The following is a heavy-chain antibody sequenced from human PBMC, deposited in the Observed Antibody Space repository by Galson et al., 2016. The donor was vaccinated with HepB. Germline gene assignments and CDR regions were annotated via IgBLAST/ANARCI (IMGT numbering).Heavy chain of an antibody. V-gene: IGHV3-20*01. Sequence: SLRLSCAASGFTFDNYDMSWVRQVPGKGLEWVSGINWNGDSIHYADSVKGRFTVSRDNAKNSLYLRMNSLRAEDTALYHCARDQGEVSAGWYFDLWGRGTLVTVSS. D-gene: IGHD3-16*01. CDR3: ARDQGEVSAGWYFDL. J-gene: IGHJ2*01. CDR2: INWNGDSI. CDR1: GFTFDNYD.